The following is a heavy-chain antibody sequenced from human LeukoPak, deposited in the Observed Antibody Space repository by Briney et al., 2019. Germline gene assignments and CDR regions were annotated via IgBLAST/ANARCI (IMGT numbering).Heavy chain of an antibody. CDR1: RFIFSSYA. CDR2: VSASGGTP. J-gene: IGHJ4*02. V-gene: IGHV3-23*01. CDR3: AKWARYCTNGVCYYFDY. Sequence: GGSLRLSCAASRFIFSSYAMSWVRQAPGKGLEWVSAVSASGGTPYYADSVKGRFTISRDNFKNTLYLQMNSLRAEDTAVYYCAKWARYCTNGVCYYFDYWGQGTLVTVSS. D-gene: IGHD2-8*01.